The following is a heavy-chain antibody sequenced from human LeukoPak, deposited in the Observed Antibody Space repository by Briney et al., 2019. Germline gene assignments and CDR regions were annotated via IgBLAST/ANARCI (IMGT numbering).Heavy chain of an antibody. J-gene: IGHJ3*02. CDR3: ARYIVSYPHDAFDI. Sequence: KTSETLSLTCTVSGDSISGSSYYWGWIRQPPGKGLEWIGSTFYNGRTYYKPSLKSRVTISVDTSKKQFSLKLSSVTAADTAFYYCARYIVSYPHDAFDIWGQGTMVTVSS. V-gene: IGHV4-39*07. CDR2: TFYNGRT. CDR1: GDSISGSSYY. D-gene: IGHD1-26*01.